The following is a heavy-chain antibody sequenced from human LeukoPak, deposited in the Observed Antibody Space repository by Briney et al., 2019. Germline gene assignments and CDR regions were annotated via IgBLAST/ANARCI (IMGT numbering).Heavy chain of an antibody. J-gene: IGHJ5*02. CDR3: ARGYNWFDP. V-gene: IGHV3-64*01. CDR2: ISSNGGSI. CDR1: GFTFSSYA. Sequence: GGSLRLSCAASGFTFSSYAMHWVRQAPGKGLEYVPAISSNGGSIYYANSVKGRFTISRDNSKNTLYLQMGSLRTEDMAVYYCARGYNWFDPWGQGTLVTVSS.